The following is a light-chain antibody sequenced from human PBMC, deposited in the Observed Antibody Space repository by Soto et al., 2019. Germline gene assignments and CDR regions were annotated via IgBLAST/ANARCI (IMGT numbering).Light chain of an antibody. V-gene: IGLV3-21*02. Sequence: YELTQPPSVSVAPGQTATITCGGNNIGIKSVQWYQQKPGQAPVLVVHDDGDRPSGIPERVSGSNSGNTATLTISRVEAGDEADYYCQVWDSSSDHPVFGGGTQLTVL. CDR1: NIGIKS. CDR3: QVWDSSSDHPV. J-gene: IGLJ3*02. CDR2: DDG.